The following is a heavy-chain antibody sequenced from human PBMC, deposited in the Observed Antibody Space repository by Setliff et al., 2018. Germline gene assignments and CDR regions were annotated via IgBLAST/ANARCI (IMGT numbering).Heavy chain of an antibody. CDR3: ARGCAAGACYSDYYYYMVV. Sequence: SETLSLTCTVSSGSIINYYWSWIRQPPGRPLEWIGYIKYDGTTDYNPSLDSRVTMSVDTSKNQFSLKLKSVTAADTAMYYCARGCAAGACYSDYYYYMVVWGKGTTVTVSS. V-gene: IGHV4-59*01. CDR2: IKYDGTT. J-gene: IGHJ6*03. D-gene: IGHD2-15*01. CDR1: SGSIINYY.